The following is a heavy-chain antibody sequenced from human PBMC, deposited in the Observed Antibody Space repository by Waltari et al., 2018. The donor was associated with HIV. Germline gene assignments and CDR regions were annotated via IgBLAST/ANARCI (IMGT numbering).Heavy chain of an antibody. V-gene: IGHV3-48*01. J-gene: IGHJ4*02. CDR3: ARGVGCYSASCHYFDY. CDR2: IKSSGDIT. D-gene: IGHD2-15*01. CDR1: GFTFSGHS. Sequence: EVHLVESGGGLVQPGGSLRLSCAASGFTFSGHSMNWVRQAPGKGLEWISYIKSSGDITYYTDSVKGRFTISRDNAKNSLYLQRESLRVEDTAVYYCARGVGCYSASCHYFDYWGQGTLVTVSS.